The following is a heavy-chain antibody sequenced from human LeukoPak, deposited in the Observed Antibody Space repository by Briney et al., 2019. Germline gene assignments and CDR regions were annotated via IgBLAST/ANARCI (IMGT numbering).Heavy chain of an antibody. V-gene: IGHV3-30*18. CDR2: ISFDGNNK. D-gene: IGHD2-15*01. J-gene: IGHJ3*02. CDR3: AKDSAGAFDI. CDR1: GFFFSGYG. Sequence: GRSLRLSCAASGFFFSGYGMHWVRQAPGKGLEWVAVISFDGNNKYYADSVKGRFTISRDNSKNTLYLQMNSLRAEDTAVYYCAKDSAGAFDIWGQGTMVTVSS.